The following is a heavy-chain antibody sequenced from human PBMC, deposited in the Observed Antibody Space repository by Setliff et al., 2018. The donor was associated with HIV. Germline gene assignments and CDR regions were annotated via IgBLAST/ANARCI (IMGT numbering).Heavy chain of an antibody. V-gene: IGHV3-33*01. CDR1: GFTFSSHG. CDR3: AREDVTTSGLDI. J-gene: IGHJ3*02. D-gene: IGHD4-17*01. CDR2: IWYDGSEK. Sequence: GGSLRLSCGASGFTFSSHGMHWVRQAPGKGLEWVAVIWYDGSEKYYADSMKGRFTISRDNSKNTLYLQMNSLRAEDTAVYYCAREDVTTSGLDIWGQGTMVTVSS.